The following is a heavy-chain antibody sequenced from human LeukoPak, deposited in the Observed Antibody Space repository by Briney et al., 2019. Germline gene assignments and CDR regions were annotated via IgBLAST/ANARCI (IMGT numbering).Heavy chain of an antibody. Sequence: SETLSLTCAVYGGSFSGYDWSWIRQPPGKGLEWIGEINHSGSTNYNPSLKSRVTISVDTSKNQFSLKLSSVTAADTAVYYCARTQYSSSSGLLFFDYWGQGTLVTVSS. CDR2: INHSGST. CDR3: ARTQYSSSSGLLFFDY. CDR1: GGSFSGYD. D-gene: IGHD6-6*01. J-gene: IGHJ4*02. V-gene: IGHV4-34*01.